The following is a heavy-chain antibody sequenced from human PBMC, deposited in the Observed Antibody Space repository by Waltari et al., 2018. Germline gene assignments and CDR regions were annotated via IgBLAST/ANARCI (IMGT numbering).Heavy chain of an antibody. CDR3: AGGNRYSSSWYLWGWFDP. CDR2: VIPILGRA. D-gene: IGHD6-13*01. V-gene: IGHV1-69*04. CDR1: GGTFSSYA. J-gene: IGHJ5*02. Sequence: QVQLVQSGAEVKKPGSSVKVSCKASGGTFSSYAISWVRQAPGQGLEWMGRVIPILGRANYAQKCQGRVTITADKSTSTAYMELSSLRSEDTAVYYCAGGNRYSSSWYLWGWFDPWGQGTLVIVSS.